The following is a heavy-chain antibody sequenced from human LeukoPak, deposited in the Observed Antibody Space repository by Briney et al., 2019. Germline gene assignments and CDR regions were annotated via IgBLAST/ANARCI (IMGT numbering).Heavy chain of an antibody. CDR3: ARHPYGGYVDY. V-gene: IGHV4-39*01. Sequence: SETLSLTCTVSDGSISSSSYYWGWIRQPPGKGLEWIGSIYYSGSTYYNPSLKSRVTISADTSKNQFSLKLSSVTAADTAVYYCARHPYGGYVDYWGQGTLVTVSS. CDR2: IYYSGST. CDR1: DGSISSSSYY. J-gene: IGHJ4*02. D-gene: IGHD4/OR15-4a*01.